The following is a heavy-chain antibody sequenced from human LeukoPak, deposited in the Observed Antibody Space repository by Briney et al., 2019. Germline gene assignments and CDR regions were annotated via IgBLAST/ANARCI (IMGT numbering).Heavy chain of an antibody. J-gene: IGHJ4*02. D-gene: IGHD3-10*01. CDR3: ARDRGVRYFDY. V-gene: IGHV3-33*08. CDR1: GFTFSSYW. CDR2: IWFDGSNQ. Sequence: PGGSLRLSCAASGFTFSSYWMSWVRQAPGEGLEWVAVIWFDGSNQYYAESVKGRFTISRVNSENTVYLQMNSLRAEDTAVYYCARDRGVRYFDYWGQGTLVTVSS.